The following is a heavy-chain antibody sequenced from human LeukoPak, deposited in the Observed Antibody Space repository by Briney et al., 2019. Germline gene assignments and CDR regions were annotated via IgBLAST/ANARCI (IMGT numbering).Heavy chain of an antibody. D-gene: IGHD6-13*01. CDR3: ARGPKFLRRIAAAGIVY. V-gene: IGHV1-8*01. J-gene: IGHJ4*02. CDR2: MNPNSGNT. Sequence: ASVKVSCKASGYTFTSYDINWVRQATGQGLEWMGWMNPNSGNTGYAQKFQGRVTMTRNTSISTAYMELSSLRSEDTAVYYCARGPKFLRRIAAAGIVYWGQGTLVTVSS. CDR1: GYTFTSYD.